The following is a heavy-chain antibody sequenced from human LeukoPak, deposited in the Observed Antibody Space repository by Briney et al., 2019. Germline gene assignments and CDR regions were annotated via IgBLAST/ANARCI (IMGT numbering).Heavy chain of an antibody. CDR2: ISGSGGST. J-gene: IGHJ4*02. Sequence: PGGCVRLSCAASGFTFSSFAMSWVRQAPGKGLEWVSAISGSGGSTYYADSVKGRFTISRDNSKNTLYLQMNSLRAEDTAVYYCATDTAMGDYWGQGTLVTVSS. D-gene: IGHD5-18*01. CDR1: GFTFSSFA. V-gene: IGHV3-23*01. CDR3: ATDTAMGDY.